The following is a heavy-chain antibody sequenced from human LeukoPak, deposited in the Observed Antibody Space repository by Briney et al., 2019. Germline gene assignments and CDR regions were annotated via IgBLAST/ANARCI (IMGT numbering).Heavy chain of an antibody. D-gene: IGHD1-1*01. V-gene: IGHV3-30*04. CDR1: GFTFSSYA. CDR2: ISYDGSNK. CDR3: ARGTISWGNYYYYMDV. Sequence: GGSLRLSCAASGFTFSSYAMHWVRQAPGKGLEWVAVISYDGSNKYYAGSVKGRFTISRDNSENTLYLQMNSLRAEDTAVYYCARGTISWGNYYYYMDVWGKGTTVTVSS. J-gene: IGHJ6*03.